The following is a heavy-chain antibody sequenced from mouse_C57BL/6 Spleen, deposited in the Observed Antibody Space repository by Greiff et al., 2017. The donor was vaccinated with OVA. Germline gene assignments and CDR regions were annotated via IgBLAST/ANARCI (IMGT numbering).Heavy chain of an antibody. J-gene: IGHJ1*03. CDR3: ARAKSTMVTTGYFDV. CDR1: GYTFTDYY. CDR2: INPNNGGT. D-gene: IGHD2-2*01. V-gene: IGHV1-26*01. Sequence: EVQLQQSGPELVKPGASVKISCKASGYTFTDYYMNWVKQSHGKSLEWLGDINPNNGGTSYNQKFKGKATLTVDKSSSTAYMELRSLTSEDSAVYYCARAKSTMVTTGYFDVWGTGTTVTVSS.